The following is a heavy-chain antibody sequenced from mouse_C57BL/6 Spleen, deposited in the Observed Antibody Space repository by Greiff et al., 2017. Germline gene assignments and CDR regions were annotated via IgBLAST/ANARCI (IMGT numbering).Heavy chain of an antibody. CDR1: GYTFTSYT. J-gene: IGHJ4*01. V-gene: IGHV1-4*01. D-gene: IGHD3-2*02. Sequence: VQLQQSGAELARPGASVKMSCKASGYTFTSYTMHWVKQRPGQGLEWIGYINPSSGYTKYNQKFKDKATLTADKSSSTAYMQLSSLTSEDSAVYYCARHSSGYVGGMDYWGQGTSVTVSS. CDR2: INPSSGYT. CDR3: ARHSSGYVGGMDY.